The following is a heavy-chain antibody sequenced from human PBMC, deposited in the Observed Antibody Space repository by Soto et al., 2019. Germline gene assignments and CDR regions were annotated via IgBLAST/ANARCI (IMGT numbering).Heavy chain of an antibody. J-gene: IGHJ5*02. CDR3: ATLYSSSWYAVPHWFDP. Sequence: SETLSLTCTVSGGSISSSSYYWGWIRQPPGKGLEWIGSIYYSGSTYYNPSLKSRVTISVDTSKNQFSLKLSSVTAADTAVYYCATLYSSSWYAVPHWFDPWGQGTLVTVSS. CDR1: GGSISSSSYY. D-gene: IGHD6-13*01. V-gene: IGHV4-39*01. CDR2: IYYSGST.